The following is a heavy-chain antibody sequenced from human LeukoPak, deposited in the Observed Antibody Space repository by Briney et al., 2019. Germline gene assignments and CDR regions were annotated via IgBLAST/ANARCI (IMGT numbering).Heavy chain of an antibody. D-gene: IGHD5-18*01. CDR1: GFTVSSNY. CDR2: IYSGGTT. J-gene: IGHJ4*02. Sequence: GGSLRLSCAASGFTVSSNYMSWVRQAPGKGLEWVSVIYSGGTTYYADSVKGRFTISRDNSKNTLHLQMNSLRAEDTAVYYCARDQYSSAHAAHWGQGTLVTVSS. V-gene: IGHV3-66*01. CDR3: ARDQYSSAHAAH.